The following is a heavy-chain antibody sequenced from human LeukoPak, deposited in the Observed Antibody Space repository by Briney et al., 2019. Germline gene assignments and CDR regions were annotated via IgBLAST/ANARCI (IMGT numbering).Heavy chain of an antibody. D-gene: IGHD4-17*01. Sequence: SETLSLTCAVYGGSFSYYYWSWIRQPPGKGLEWIGEINHSGITNYNPSLKSRVTISADASKNQFSLKLTSVTAADTAVYYCANPARDFADSGAITWWGQGTLVTVSS. CDR1: GGSFSYYY. CDR2: INHSGIT. CDR3: ANPARDFADSGAITW. J-gene: IGHJ4*02. V-gene: IGHV4-34*01.